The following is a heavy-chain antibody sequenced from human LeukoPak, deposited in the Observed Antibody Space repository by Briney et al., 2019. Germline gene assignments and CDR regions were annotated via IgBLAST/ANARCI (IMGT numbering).Heavy chain of an antibody. D-gene: IGHD2-21*02. Sequence: GGPLRLSCAASGFTFSNYAMHWVRQAPGKGPEWVSAISGSGVDTYYADSVKGRFTISRDNSKNTLFLQMNSLRAEDTALFFCAKSDCSSIGCKRLHYWGPGTLVIVSS. V-gene: IGHV3-23*01. J-gene: IGHJ4*02. CDR3: AKSDCSSIGCKRLHY. CDR2: ISGSGVDT. CDR1: GFTFSNYA.